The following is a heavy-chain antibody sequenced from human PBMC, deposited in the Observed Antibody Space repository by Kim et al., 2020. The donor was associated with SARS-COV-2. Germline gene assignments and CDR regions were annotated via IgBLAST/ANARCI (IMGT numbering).Heavy chain of an antibody. CDR2: ISSVGSSR. CDR3: AREASTSIWFGKLDQ. CDR1: GFTFSSHP. J-gene: IGHJ1*01. V-gene: IGHV3-30*13. Sequence: GGSLRLSCAASGFTFSSHPFHWVRQAPGRGIEWVAVISSVGSSRYYSESVNGRFTISRDNSRNSVYLQTDSLRPEDTAVYYCAREASTSIWFGKLDQWGQGALVTVS. D-gene: IGHD3-10*01.